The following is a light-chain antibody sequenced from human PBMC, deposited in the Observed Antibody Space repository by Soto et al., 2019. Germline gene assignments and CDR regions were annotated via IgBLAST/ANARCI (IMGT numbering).Light chain of an antibody. CDR1: TSDIGNYNY. CDR3: STYTGSNTPYV. V-gene: IGLV2-14*01. CDR2: QVS. Sequence: QSALTQPASVSGSPGQSISISCTGATSDIGNYNYFSWYQQHPGKAPKLTIYQVSNRPSGVSNRFSGSKSGNTASLTISGLQVDDEADYFCSTYTGSNTPYVFGTGTKVTVL. J-gene: IGLJ1*01.